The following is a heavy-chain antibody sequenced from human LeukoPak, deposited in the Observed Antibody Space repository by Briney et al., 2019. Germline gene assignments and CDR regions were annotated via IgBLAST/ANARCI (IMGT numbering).Heavy chain of an antibody. CDR1: GFTFSSYA. D-gene: IGHD3-10*01. CDR3: AKDHGVYGSGSYETFDP. CDR2: ISGSGGST. J-gene: IGHJ5*02. V-gene: IGHV3-23*01. Sequence: GGSLRLSCAASGFTFSSYAMSWVRQAPGKGLEWVSAISGSGGSTYYADSVKGRFTISRDNSKNTLYLQINSLRAEDTAVYYCAKDHGVYGSGSYETFDPWGQGTLVTVSS.